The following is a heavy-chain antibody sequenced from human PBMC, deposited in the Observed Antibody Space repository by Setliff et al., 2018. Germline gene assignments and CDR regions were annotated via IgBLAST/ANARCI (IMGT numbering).Heavy chain of an antibody. D-gene: IGHD6-19*01. CDR2: INHSGST. V-gene: IGHV4-34*01. J-gene: IGHJ3*02. Sequence: SETLSLTCAVYGGSFSGYYWSWLRQPPGKGLEWIGEINHSGSTNYNPSLKSRVTISVDTSKNQFFLKLSSVTAADTAVYYCARGWGSGWSKEGAFDIWGQGTMVTVSS. CDR3: ARGWGSGWSKEGAFDI. CDR1: GGSFSGYY.